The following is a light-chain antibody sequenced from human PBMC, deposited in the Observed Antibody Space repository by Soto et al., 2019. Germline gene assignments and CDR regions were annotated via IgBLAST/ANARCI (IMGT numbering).Light chain of an antibody. CDR2: GAS. CDR3: QQYGSEPLT. CDR1: QSVRSSY. Sequence: EIVLTQSPGNLSLSPGERATLSCRASQSVRSSYVAWYQQKPGQPPRLLIYGASSRATGIADRFSGSGAGTDFTLTISSLEPEDFAVYYCQQYGSEPLTFGGGTKVEIK. J-gene: IGKJ4*01. V-gene: IGKV3-20*01.